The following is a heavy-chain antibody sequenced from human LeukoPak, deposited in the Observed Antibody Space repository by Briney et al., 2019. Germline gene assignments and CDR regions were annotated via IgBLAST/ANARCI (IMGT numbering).Heavy chain of an antibody. V-gene: IGHV3-30*18. Sequence: GGSLRLSCAASGFTFSSYVTHWVRQAPGKGLEWVAFISYDGSNKYYADSVKGRFTISRDNSKDTLYLQMSSLRGEDTAVYYCAKIWNVAVAVSGGLDFWGQGTLVTVSS. J-gene: IGHJ4*02. D-gene: IGHD6-19*01. CDR1: GFTFSSYV. CDR3: AKIWNVAVAVSGGLDF. CDR2: ISYDGSNK.